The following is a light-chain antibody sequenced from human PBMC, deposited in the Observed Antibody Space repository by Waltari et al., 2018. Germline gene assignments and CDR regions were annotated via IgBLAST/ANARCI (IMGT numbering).Light chain of an antibody. CDR2: DVT. CDR1: SSDVGIYDY. Sequence: QSALTQPASVSGSPGQSITIPCTGTSSDVGIYDYVSWFQHPPGKAPKLIIYDVTNRPSGVSSRFSGSKSGNTASLTISGLQAEDEADYFCSSYTTSTTLVFGGGTKLSVL. V-gene: IGLV2-14*03. J-gene: IGLJ2*01. CDR3: SSYTTSTTLV.